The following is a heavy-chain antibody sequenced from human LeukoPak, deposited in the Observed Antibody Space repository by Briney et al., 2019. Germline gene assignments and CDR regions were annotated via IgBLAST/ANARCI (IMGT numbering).Heavy chain of an antibody. D-gene: IGHD5-18*01. CDR2: IYHSGTT. V-gene: IGHV4-4*02. Sequence: PSETLSLTCAVSGGSISSSDWWSWVRQPPGKGLEWIGEIYHSGTTNYNPSLKSRVTISVDKSKNQFSLKLSSVTAADTVVYYCARFTDTALDYWGQGTLVTVPS. CDR1: GGSISSSDW. CDR3: ARFTDTALDY. J-gene: IGHJ4*02.